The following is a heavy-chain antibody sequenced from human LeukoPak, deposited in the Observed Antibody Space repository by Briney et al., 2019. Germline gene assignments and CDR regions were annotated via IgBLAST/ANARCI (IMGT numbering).Heavy chain of an antibody. J-gene: IGHJ4*02. CDR2: IYSGGST. Sequence: QPGRSLRLSCAASGFTVSSNYMSWVRQAPGKGLEWVSVIYSGGSTYYADSVKGRFTISRDNSKNTLYLQMNSLRAEDTAVYYCARAPRGDYFDYWGQGTLVTVSS. CDR1: GFTVSSNY. D-gene: IGHD3-10*01. V-gene: IGHV3-53*01. CDR3: ARAPRGDYFDY.